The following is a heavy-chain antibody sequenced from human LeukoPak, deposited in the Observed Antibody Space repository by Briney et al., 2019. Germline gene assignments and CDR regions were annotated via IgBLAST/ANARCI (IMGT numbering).Heavy chain of an antibody. J-gene: IGHJ4*02. CDR3: ARDARRSSGWEN. CDR2: ISSSSSYI. V-gene: IGHV3-21*01. D-gene: IGHD6-19*01. Sequence: GGSLRLSCAASGFTFSSYSMNWVRQAPGKGLEWVSSISSSSSYIYYADSVKGRFTISRDNAKNSLYLQMNSLRAEDTAVYYCARDARRSSGWENWGQGTLVTVSS. CDR1: GFTFSSYS.